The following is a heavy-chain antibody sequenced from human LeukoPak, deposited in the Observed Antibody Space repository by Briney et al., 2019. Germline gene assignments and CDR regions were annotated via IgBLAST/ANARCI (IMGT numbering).Heavy chain of an antibody. D-gene: IGHD3-10*01. CDR1: GFAFSRPA. Sequence: PGGSLRLSCAASGFAFSRPAMHWLRQAPGKGLEWVGRIRSKPNNYATTYSASVEGRFTISRDDSKNMTFLQMNSLQAEDTAVYYCARVGLTMDRGVVTYHYYMDVRGKGTTVIVSS. J-gene: IGHJ6*03. CDR2: IRSKPNNYAT. CDR3: ARVGLTMDRGVVTYHYYMDV. V-gene: IGHV3-73*01.